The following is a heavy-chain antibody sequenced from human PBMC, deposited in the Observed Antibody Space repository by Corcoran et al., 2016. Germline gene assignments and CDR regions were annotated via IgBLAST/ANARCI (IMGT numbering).Heavy chain of an antibody. CDR3: TGDEGFVINYRFDY. D-gene: IGHD3-10*01. CDR2: INQDGSET. Sequence: EVHLVDSGGGLVQPGGSLRLSCAASGFTFSNYLMSWVRQAPGKGLEWLANINQDGSETYYVDSVKGRFTISRDNAKNLMYLQMISLRAEEPAVDYCTGDEGFVINYRFDYWGQGSLVTVSS. CDR1: GFTFSNYL. V-gene: IGHV3-7*01. J-gene: IGHJ4*02.